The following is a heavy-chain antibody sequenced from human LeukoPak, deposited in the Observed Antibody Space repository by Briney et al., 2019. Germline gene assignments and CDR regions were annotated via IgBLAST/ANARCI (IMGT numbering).Heavy chain of an antibody. CDR1: GGSISSSGYF. J-gene: IGHJ4*02. CDR3: VRDKGNFRVDY. CDR2: IDYSGGT. V-gene: IGHV4-39*07. D-gene: IGHD3-3*01. Sequence: PSETLSLTCTVSGGSISSSGYFWGWIRQPPGKGLEWIGSIDYSGGTYYIPSLKGRITISPDTSTNHFSLELNSVTAADTAVYYCVRDKGNFRVDYWGQGTLVTVSS.